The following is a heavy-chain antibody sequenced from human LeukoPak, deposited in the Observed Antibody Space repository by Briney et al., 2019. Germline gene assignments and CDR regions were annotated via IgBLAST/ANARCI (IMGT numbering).Heavy chain of an antibody. CDR1: GFTFSTYT. J-gene: IGHJ4*02. Sequence: GGSLRLSCAASGFTFSTYTMHWVRQAPGKGLEYVSSISGNGGSRKYANSVKGRFTISRDNSRNTLYLQMGSLRAEDMAVYYCARDAGYVRFDFWGQGTLATVSS. CDR3: ARDAGYVRFDF. CDR2: ISGNGGSR. D-gene: IGHD5-18*01. V-gene: IGHV3-64*01.